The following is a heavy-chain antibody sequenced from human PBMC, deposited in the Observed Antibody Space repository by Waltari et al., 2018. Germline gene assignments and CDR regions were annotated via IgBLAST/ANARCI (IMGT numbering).Heavy chain of an antibody. CDR3: AKELSGGGSYYGMDV. Sequence: QVQLVESGGGVVQPGRSLRLSCAASGFPFSSSGMHWVRQAPGKGLEWVAVISYDGSNKYYADSVKGRFTISRDNSKNTLYLQMNSLRAEDTAVYYCAKELSGGGSYYGMDVWGQGTTVTVSS. CDR1: GFPFSSSG. D-gene: IGHD2-15*01. CDR2: ISYDGSNK. V-gene: IGHV3-30*18. J-gene: IGHJ6*02.